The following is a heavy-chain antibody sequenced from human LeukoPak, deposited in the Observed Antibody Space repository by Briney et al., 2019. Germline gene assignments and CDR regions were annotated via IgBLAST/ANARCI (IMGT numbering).Heavy chain of an antibody. CDR1: GITLSNYG. J-gene: IGHJ4*02. CDR2: ISGSGGGT. V-gene: IGHV3-23*01. D-gene: IGHD3-10*01. CDR3: AKRGVVIRVVLVGFHKEAYYFDS. Sequence: PGGSLRLSCAVSGITLSNYGMSWVRQAPGKGLEWVAGISGSGGGTVYADSVKGRFTTSRDNPKNTLYLQMNSLRAEDTAVYFCAKRGVVIRVVLVGFHKEAYYFDSWGQGMLVTVSS.